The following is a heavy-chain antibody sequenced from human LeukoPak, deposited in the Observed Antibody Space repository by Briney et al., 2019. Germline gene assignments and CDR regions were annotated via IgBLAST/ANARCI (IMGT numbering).Heavy chain of an antibody. CDR2: IGTASDT. J-gene: IGHJ6*03. CDR3: ARGPPRGKYYYMDV. Sequence: GGSLRLSCAASGFTFSSFDMHWLRHPTGQGVEWVATIGTASDTYYPGSVEGRFTLSRDNAKNSLYLQMNSLTAGDTAVYYCARGPPRGKYYYMDVWGKGTTVTVSS. CDR1: GFTFSSFD. V-gene: IGHV3-13*01. D-gene: IGHD1-1*01.